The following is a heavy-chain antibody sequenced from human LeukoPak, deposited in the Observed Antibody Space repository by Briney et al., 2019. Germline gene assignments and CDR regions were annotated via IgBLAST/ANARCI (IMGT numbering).Heavy chain of an antibody. CDR3: ARGEAEVGANDY. D-gene: IGHD1-26*01. CDR1: GGTFSSYA. J-gene: IGHJ4*02. CDR2: IIPILGIA. V-gene: IGHV1-69*04. Sequence: SVMVSCKASGGTFSSYAISWVRQAPGQGLEWMGRIIPILGIANYAQKFQGRVTITADKSTSTAYMELSSLRSEDTAVYYCARGEAEVGANDYWGQGTLVTVSS.